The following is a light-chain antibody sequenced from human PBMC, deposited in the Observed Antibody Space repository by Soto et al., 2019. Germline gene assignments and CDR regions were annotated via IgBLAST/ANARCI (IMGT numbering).Light chain of an antibody. V-gene: IGKV1-39*01. CDR2: AAS. J-gene: IGKJ3*01. Sequence: DIQMTQSPSSLSASVGDRVTITCRASQSISSYLNWYQQKPGKAPTLLIYAASSFQSWVPSRFSGSGSGTYFTRTIGSLQPEDFATYYCQQCYSTLCTFGPGTKVYIK. CDR3: QQCYSTLCT. CDR1: QSISSY.